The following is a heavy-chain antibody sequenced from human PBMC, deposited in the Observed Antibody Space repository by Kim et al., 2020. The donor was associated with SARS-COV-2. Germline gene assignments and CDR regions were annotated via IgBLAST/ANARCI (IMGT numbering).Heavy chain of an antibody. CDR2: ISAYNGNT. Sequence: ASVKVSCKASGYSFTSYGISWVRQAPGQGLEWMGWISAYNGNTNYVQKLQGRVTMTTDTSTSTAYMELRSLRSDDTAVYYCARGKGPYYYGSGSYFIDAFDIWGQGTMVTVSS. CDR1: GYSFTSYG. D-gene: IGHD3-10*01. J-gene: IGHJ3*02. V-gene: IGHV1-18*01. CDR3: ARGKGPYYYGSGSYFIDAFDI.